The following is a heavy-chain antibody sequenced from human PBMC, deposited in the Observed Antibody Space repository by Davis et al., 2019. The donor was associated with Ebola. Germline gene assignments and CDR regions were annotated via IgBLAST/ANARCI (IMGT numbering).Heavy chain of an antibody. V-gene: IGHV3-53*01. D-gene: IGHD5-12*01. CDR3: AREGDIVATMDGYYGMDV. J-gene: IGHJ6*04. Sequence: GGSLRLSCAASGFTVSSNYMSWVRQAPGKGLEWVSIIYSGTSTYYADSVKGRFTISRDNSKNTLYLQMNSLRAEDTAVYYCAREGDIVATMDGYYGMDVWGKGTTVTVSS. CDR2: IYSGTST. CDR1: GFTVSSNY.